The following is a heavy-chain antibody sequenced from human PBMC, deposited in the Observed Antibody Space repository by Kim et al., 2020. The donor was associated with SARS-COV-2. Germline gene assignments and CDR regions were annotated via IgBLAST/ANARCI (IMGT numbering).Heavy chain of an antibody. CDR1: GGSISCYY. V-gene: IGHV4-4*07. D-gene: IGHD4-17*01. J-gene: IGHJ3*02. Sequence: SETLSLTCTGSGGSISCYYWNWIRQPAGKGLEWIGRIYTSGSTNYNPSLKSRVTMSVDTSKNQFSLKLSSVTAADTAVYYCARAMTTVTSDAFDIWGQGTMVTVSS. CDR2: IYTSGST. CDR3: ARAMTTVTSDAFDI.